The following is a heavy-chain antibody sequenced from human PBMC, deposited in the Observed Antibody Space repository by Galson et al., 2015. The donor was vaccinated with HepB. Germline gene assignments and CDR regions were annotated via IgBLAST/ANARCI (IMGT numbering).Heavy chain of an antibody. J-gene: IGHJ4*02. CDR1: GFTFSSYG. Sequence: SLRLSCAASGFTFSSYGMHWVRQAPGKGLEWVAVIWYDGSNKYYADSVKGRFTISRDNSKNTLYLQMNSLRAEDTAVYYCARDSGSYYLGYWGQGTLVTVSS. CDR2: IWYDGSNK. CDR3: ARDSGSYYLGY. V-gene: IGHV3-33*01. D-gene: IGHD1-26*01.